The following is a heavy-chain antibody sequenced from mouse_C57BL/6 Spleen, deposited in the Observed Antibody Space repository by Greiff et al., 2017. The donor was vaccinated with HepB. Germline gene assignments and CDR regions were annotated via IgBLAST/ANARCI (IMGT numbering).Heavy chain of an antibody. CDR3: TRRDLLLDY. D-gene: IGHD2-1*01. CDR2: IDPETGGT. V-gene: IGHV1-15*01. CDR1: GYTFTDYE. Sequence: QVQLQQSGAELVRPGASVTLSCKASGYTFTDYEMHWVKQTPVHGLEWIGAIDPETGGTAYNQKFKGKAILTADKSSSTAYMELRSLTSEDSAVYYCTRRDLLLDYWGQGTTLTVSS. J-gene: IGHJ2*01.